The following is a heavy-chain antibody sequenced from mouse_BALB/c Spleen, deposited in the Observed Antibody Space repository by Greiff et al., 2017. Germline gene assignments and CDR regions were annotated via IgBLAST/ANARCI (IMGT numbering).Heavy chain of an antibody. J-gene: IGHJ2*01. D-gene: IGHD1-2*01. Sequence: EVMLVESGGGLVQPGGSRKLSCAASGFTFSSFGMHWVRQAPEKGLEWVAYISSGSSTIYYADTVKGRFTISRDNPKNTLFLQMTSLRSEDTAMYYCARSGLLRLDFDYWGQGTTLTVSS. CDR3: ARSGLLRLDFDY. V-gene: IGHV5-17*02. CDR2: ISSGSSTI. CDR1: GFTFSSFG.